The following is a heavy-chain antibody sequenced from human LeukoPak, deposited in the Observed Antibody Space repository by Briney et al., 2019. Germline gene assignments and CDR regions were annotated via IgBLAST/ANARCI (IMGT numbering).Heavy chain of an antibody. CDR3: AAVVIGGDYYGSGKRRFDP. D-gene: IGHD3-10*01. V-gene: IGHV1-46*01. Sequence: ASVTVSCKASGYTFSNYYFHWVRQAPGQGLEWMGIINPNGGNTNYAQKFQDRVTMIRDMSTSTAYMELSSLRSEDTAVYYCAAVVIGGDYYGSGKRRFDPWGQGTLVTVSS. J-gene: IGHJ5*02. CDR2: INPNGGNT. CDR1: GYTFSNYY.